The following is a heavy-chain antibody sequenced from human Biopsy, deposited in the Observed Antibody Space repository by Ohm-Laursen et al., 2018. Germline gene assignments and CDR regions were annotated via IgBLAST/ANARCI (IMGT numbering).Heavy chain of an antibody. CDR3: ARASAYGVFDV. J-gene: IGHJ3*01. CDR2: IDPNSDDT. CDR1: GYTFTSHS. V-gene: IGHV1-2*06. Sequence: ASVKVSCKASGYTFTSHSCHWVRQAPGQRLEWVGRIDPNSDDTKYAQKFQGRIAMTTDTSITTAYLEVSSLTSDDAAVYFCARASAYGVFDVWGQGTIVTVSS. D-gene: IGHD4/OR15-4a*01.